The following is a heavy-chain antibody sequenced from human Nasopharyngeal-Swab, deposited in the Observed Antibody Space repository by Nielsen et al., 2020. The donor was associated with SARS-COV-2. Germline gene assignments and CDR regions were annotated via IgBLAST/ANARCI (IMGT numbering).Heavy chain of an antibody. J-gene: IGHJ6*02. Sequence: GGSLRLSCAASGFTFDDYAMHWVRQAPGKGLEWVSGISWNSGSIGYADSVKGRFTISRDNSKNTLYLQMSSLRAEDTAVYYCVTGDIVATGDYYYGMDVWGQGTTVTVSS. CDR3: VTGDIVATGDYYYGMDV. D-gene: IGHD5-12*01. CDR2: ISWNSGSI. V-gene: IGHV3-9*01. CDR1: GFTFDDYA.